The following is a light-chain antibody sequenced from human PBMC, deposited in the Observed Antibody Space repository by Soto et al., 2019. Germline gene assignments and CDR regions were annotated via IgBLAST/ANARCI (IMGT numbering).Light chain of an antibody. CDR1: QSVSSSY. J-gene: IGKJ1*01. V-gene: IGKV3-20*01. Sequence: EIVLTQSPGTLSLSPGEGATLSCRASQSVSSSYLAWYQQKPGQAPRLLIYAASSRATGIPDRFSGGGSGTDFTLTISRLEPEDFAVYYCQQCGSSPWTFGQGTKVDIK. CDR2: AAS. CDR3: QQCGSSPWT.